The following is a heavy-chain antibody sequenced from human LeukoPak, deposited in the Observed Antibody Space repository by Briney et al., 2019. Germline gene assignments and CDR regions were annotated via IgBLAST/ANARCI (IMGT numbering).Heavy chain of an antibody. J-gene: IGHJ4*02. CDR3: ARDRSYGSNLYNYFDY. CDR1: GFTLSDYA. CDR2: ISSSSGKI. V-gene: IGHV3-48*02. Sequence: GGSLRLSCAASGFTLSDYAMNWVRQAPGKGLGWVSYISSSSGKIDYADSVKGRFTISRDNAKNSLYLQMNSLKDEDTAVYYCARDRSYGSNLYNYFDYLGQGTLVTVSS. D-gene: IGHD6-13*01.